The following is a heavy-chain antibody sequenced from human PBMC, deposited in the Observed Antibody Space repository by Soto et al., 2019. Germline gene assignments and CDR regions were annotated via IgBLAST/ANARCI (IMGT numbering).Heavy chain of an antibody. CDR1: GGSIISYY. V-gene: IGHV4-59*01. Sequence: SETLSLTCTVAGGSIISYYWSWIRQPPGKGLEWIGYIYYSGSTNYNPSLKSRVTISVDTSKNQFSLKLSSVTAADTAVYYCARMRALGTYYYYGMDVWGQGTTVTVS. D-gene: IGHD1-1*01. CDR3: ARMRALGTYYYYGMDV. J-gene: IGHJ6*02. CDR2: IYYSGST.